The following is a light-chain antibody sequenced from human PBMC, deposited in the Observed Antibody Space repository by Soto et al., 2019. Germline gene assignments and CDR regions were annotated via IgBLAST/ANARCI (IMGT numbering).Light chain of an antibody. V-gene: IGLV2-23*01. CDR1: SSDVGSYNL. CDR3: CSYAGSSTSCV. CDR2: EGS. J-gene: IGLJ1*01. Sequence: QSALTQPASVSGSPGQSITISCTGTSSDVGSYNLVSWYQQHPGKAPKLMIYEGSKRPSGVSNRFSGSKSGNTASLTISGLQAEDEADYYCCSYAGSSTSCVFGTGTKLTVL.